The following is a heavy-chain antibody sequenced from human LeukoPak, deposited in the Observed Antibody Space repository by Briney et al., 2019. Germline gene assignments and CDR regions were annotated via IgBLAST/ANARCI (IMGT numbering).Heavy chain of an antibody. CDR3: ARPLYSGYVRPYYYYGMDV. V-gene: IGHV3-53*05. Sequence: DFVKGRFSISRDNAKNTLYRQMNSLRAEDTAVYYCARPLYSGYVRPYYYYGMDVWGQGTTVTVSS. J-gene: IGHJ6*02. D-gene: IGHD5-12*01.